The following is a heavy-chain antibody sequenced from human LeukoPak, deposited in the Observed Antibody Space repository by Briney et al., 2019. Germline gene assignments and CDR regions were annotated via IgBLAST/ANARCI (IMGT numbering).Heavy chain of an antibody. V-gene: IGHV4-59*02. CDR3: ARGDGVYQQCYYYMDV. D-gene: IGHD4-17*01. J-gene: IGHJ6*03. CDR2: IHNSGSI. CDR1: GDSASSKY. Sequence: SETLSLSCTVTGDSASSKYWSWIRQPPGKGLEWIAYIHNSGSIKYNPSLKSRVTISIDTSKNQISLRVDSVTAADTAVYFCARGDGVYQQCYYYMDVWGEGTTVTVSS.